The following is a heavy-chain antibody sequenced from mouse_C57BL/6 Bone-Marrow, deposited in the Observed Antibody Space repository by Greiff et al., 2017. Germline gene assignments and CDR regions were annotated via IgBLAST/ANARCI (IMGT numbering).Heavy chain of an antibody. CDR1: GFSLTSYG. Sequence: QVQLQQSGPGLVQPSQSLSITCTASGFSLTSYGVHWVRQSPGKGLEWLGVIWRGGSTDYNAAFMSRLSITKDNSKSKVFFKMNSLQADDTAIYYCASFYYGYGGYFDYWGQGTTLTVSS. CDR2: IWRGGST. D-gene: IGHD2-2*01. J-gene: IGHJ2*01. V-gene: IGHV2-5*01. CDR3: ASFYYGYGGYFDY.